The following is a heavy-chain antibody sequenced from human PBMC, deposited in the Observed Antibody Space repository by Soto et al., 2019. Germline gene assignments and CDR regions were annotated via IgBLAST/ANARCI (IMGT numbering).Heavy chain of an antibody. Sequence: EVQLVESGGGLVQPGESLRLSCAASGFTFSSNWMHWVRQVPGKGLVWVSRINSDGSSTSYADPVKGRFTISRDNAKNTVYLQMNSLRAEDTAVYYCARGRYRSSWDFDYWGQGTLVTVSS. V-gene: IGHV3-74*01. CDR2: INSDGSST. J-gene: IGHJ4*02. CDR3: ARGRYRSSWDFDY. CDR1: GFTFSSNW. D-gene: IGHD6-13*01.